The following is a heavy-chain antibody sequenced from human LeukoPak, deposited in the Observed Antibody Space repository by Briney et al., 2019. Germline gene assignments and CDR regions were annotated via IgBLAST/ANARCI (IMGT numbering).Heavy chain of an antibody. D-gene: IGHD3-22*01. CDR2: IYSGGST. CDR3: ARVDDSSGYYWYFDL. Sequence: GGSLRLSCAASGFTVSSNYMSWVRQAPGKGLEWVSVIYSGGSTYYADSVKGRFTISRDNSKNTPYLQMNSLRAEDTAVYYCARVDDSSGYYWYFDLWGRGTLVTVSS. CDR1: GFTVSSNY. V-gene: IGHV3-53*01. J-gene: IGHJ2*01.